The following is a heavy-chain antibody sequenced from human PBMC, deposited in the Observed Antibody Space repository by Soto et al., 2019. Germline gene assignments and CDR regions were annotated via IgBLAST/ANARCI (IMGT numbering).Heavy chain of an antibody. D-gene: IGHD1-7*01. CDR1: GGSISSGDYY. Sequence: QVQLQESGPGLVKPSQTLSLTCTVSGGSISSGDYYWSWIRQPPGKGLEYIGYIYCSGSTYYNPSLKSRVTISVDTSKDQFSLKLNSVTAADTAVYYCATDGELRRFDYWGQGTLVTVSS. CDR3: ATDGELRRFDY. CDR2: IYCSGST. V-gene: IGHV4-30-4*01. J-gene: IGHJ4*02.